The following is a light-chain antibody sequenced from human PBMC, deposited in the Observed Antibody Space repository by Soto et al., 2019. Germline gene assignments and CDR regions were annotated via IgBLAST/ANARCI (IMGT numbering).Light chain of an antibody. Sequence: TVMTLSPAPLSVAPVANAALSGSANQDIKNNLAWYQQKPGQAPRLLIYGAFSRATGIPDRFSGSGSGTDFTLTISRLEPEDFAVYYCQQYGNSIPITFGQGTRLEIK. CDR1: QDIKNN. J-gene: IGKJ5*01. CDR3: QQYGNSIPIT. CDR2: GAF. V-gene: IGKV3-20*01.